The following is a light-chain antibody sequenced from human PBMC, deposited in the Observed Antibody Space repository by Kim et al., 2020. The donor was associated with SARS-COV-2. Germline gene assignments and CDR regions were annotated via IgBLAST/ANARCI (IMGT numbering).Light chain of an antibody. CDR2: DVH. V-gene: IGLV2-14*03. CDR3: SSHTTSSTYV. Sequence: QAISSSCIGTSNNVASYAYVSWYQQHPGKVPKLLIYDVHERPSGVSNRFSGSKSGDTAFLIISGLQAEDEADYYCSSHTTSSTYVFGSGTKVTVL. J-gene: IGLJ1*01. CDR1: SNNVASYAY.